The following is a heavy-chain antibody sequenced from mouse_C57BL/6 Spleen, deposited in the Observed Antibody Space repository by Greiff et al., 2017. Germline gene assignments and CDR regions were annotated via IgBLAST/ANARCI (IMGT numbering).Heavy chain of an antibody. Sequence: VQLQQPGAELVRPGSSVKLSCKASGYTFTSYWMHWVKQRPIQGLEWIGNIDPSDSETHYNQKFKDKATLTVDKSSSTAYMQLSSLTSEGSAVYYCARIYDGKGEGYYFASWGQGTTLTVSS. CDR1: GYTFTSYW. CDR3: ARIYDGKGEGYYFAS. CDR2: IDPSDSET. D-gene: IGHD2-1*01. J-gene: IGHJ2*01. V-gene: IGHV1-52*01.